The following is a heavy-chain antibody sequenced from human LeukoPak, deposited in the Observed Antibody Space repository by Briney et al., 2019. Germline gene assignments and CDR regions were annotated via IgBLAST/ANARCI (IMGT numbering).Heavy chain of an antibody. J-gene: IGHJ5*02. CDR2: INHSGST. V-gene: IGHV4-34*01. Sequence: SETLSLTCAVYGASFSGYYWSWIRQPPGKGLEWIGEINHSGSTNYNTSLKSRATISVDTSKNQFSLKLSSVTAADTAVYYCAQVHGNWFDPWGQGTLVTVSS. CDR1: GASFSGYY. CDR3: AQVHGNWFDP.